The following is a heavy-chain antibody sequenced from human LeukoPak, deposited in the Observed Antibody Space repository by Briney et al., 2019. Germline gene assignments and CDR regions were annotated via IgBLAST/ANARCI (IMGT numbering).Heavy chain of an antibody. J-gene: IGHJ4*02. CDR2: IYTSGST. D-gene: IGHD5-12*01. V-gene: IGHV4-61*02. Sequence: SETLSLTCAVSGGSISSGSYYWSWIRQPAGKGLEWIGRIYTSGSTNYNPSLKSRVTISVDTSKNQFSLKLSSVTAADTAVYYCARDAGDSGYDSNVYYFDYWGQGTLVTVSS. CDR1: GGSISSGSYY. CDR3: ARDAGDSGYDSNVYYFDY.